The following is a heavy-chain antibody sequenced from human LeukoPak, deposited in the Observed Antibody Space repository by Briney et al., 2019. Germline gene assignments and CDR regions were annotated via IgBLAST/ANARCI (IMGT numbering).Heavy chain of an antibody. V-gene: IGHV4-61*02. Sequence: SETLSLTCTVSGGSISSGSYYWSWIRQPAGKGLEWIGRIYTSGSTNYNPSLKSRVTMSVDTSKNQFSLKLSSVTAADTAVYYCARHKNYGSGVYYYYMDVWGKGTTVTISS. CDR2: IYTSGST. CDR3: ARHKNYGSGVYYYYMDV. J-gene: IGHJ6*03. D-gene: IGHD3-10*01. CDR1: GGSISSGSYY.